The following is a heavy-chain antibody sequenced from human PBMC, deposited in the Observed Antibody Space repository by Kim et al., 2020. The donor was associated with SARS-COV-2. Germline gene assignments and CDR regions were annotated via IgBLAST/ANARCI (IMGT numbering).Heavy chain of an antibody. CDR2: IWHSGTT. V-gene: IGHV4-34*01. Sequence: SETLSLTCAVYVGSFSGYYWSWIRQPPGKGLEWIGEIWHSGTTNYIPSLKSRVTISLDTSKNQVSLNLTSVTAAATAVYFCARAIYHSPSISWVRVDPWG. J-gene: IGHJ5*02. CDR3: ARAIYHSPSISWVRVDP. D-gene: IGHD6-13*01. CDR1: VGSFSGYY.